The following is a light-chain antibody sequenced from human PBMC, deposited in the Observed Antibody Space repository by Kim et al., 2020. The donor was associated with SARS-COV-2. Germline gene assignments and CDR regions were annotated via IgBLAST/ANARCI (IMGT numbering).Light chain of an antibody. CDR3: QQRSNWPLT. CDR2: DAS. J-gene: IGKJ4*01. V-gene: IGKV3-11*01. Sequence: LSPGARATLSCRASQGVSIYLAWYQQKPGQAPRLLIYDASTRATGIPARFSGSGSGTDFTLTISSLEPEDFAVYYCQQRSNWPLTFGGGTKVDIK. CDR1: QGVSIY.